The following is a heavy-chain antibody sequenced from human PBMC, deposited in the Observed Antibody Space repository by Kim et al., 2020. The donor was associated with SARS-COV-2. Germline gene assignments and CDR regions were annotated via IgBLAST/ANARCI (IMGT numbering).Heavy chain of an antibody. V-gene: IGHV1-18*01. CDR1: GYTFTSYG. Sequence: ASVKVSCKASGYTFTSYGISWVRQAPGQGLEWMGWISAYNGNTNYAQKLQGRVTMTTDTSTSTAYMELRSLRSDDTAVYYCAREAAIAVAGTYYYYYGMDAWGQGTTVTVSS. J-gene: IGHJ6*02. CDR2: ISAYNGNT. CDR3: AREAAIAVAGTYYYYYGMDA. D-gene: IGHD6-19*01.